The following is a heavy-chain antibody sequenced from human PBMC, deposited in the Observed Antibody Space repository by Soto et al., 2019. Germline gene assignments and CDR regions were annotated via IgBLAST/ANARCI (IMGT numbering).Heavy chain of an antibody. V-gene: IGHV3-33*01. Sequence: QVQLVESGGGVVQPGRSLRLSCAASGFTFSSYGMHWVRQAPGKGLEWVAVIWYDGSNKYYADSVKGQFTISRDNSKNSFYLRMNSVRAEDTAVYYCARDLNIAAAGSYYYYSMDVWGQGTTVTVSS. CDR1: GFTFSSYG. D-gene: IGHD6-13*01. CDR3: ARDLNIAAAGSYYYYSMDV. CDR2: IWYDGSNK. J-gene: IGHJ6*02.